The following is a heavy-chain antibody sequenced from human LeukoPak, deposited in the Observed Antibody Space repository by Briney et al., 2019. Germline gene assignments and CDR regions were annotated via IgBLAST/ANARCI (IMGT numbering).Heavy chain of an antibody. J-gene: IGHJ4*02. Sequence: SETLSLTCAVYGGSFSGYYWSWIRQPPGKGLEWIGEINHSGSTNYNPSLKSRVTISVDTSKNQFSLKLSSVTAADTAVYYCARALTLYSSSSVCAGPKKYYFDYWGQGTLVTVSS. CDR2: INHSGST. CDR3: ARALTLYSSSSVCAGPKKYYFDY. CDR1: GGSFSGYY. V-gene: IGHV4-34*01. D-gene: IGHD6-13*01.